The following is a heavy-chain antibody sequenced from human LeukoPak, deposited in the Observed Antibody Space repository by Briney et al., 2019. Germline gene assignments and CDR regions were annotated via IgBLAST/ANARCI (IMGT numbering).Heavy chain of an antibody. J-gene: IGHJ4*02. V-gene: IGHV3-9*01. D-gene: IGHD3-22*01. Sequence: GGSLRLSCAASGFTFDDYAMHWVRQAPGKGLEWVSGISWNSGSIGYADPVKGRFTISRDNAKNSLYLQMNSLRAEDTALYYCAKDVYYYDSSGLDYWGQGTLVTVSS. CDR1: GFTFDDYA. CDR3: AKDVYYYDSSGLDY. CDR2: ISWNSGSI.